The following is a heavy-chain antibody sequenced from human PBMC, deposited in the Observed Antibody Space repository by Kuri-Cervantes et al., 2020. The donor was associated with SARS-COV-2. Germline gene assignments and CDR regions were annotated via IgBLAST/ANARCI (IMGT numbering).Heavy chain of an antibody. CDR3: ARKWELDYYYYGMDV. CDR1: GGTFSSYA. V-gene: IGHV1-18*01. J-gene: IGHJ6*02. CDR2: INPNSGGT. D-gene: IGHD1-26*01. Sequence: ASVKVSCKASGGTFSSYAISWVRQAPGQGLEWMGWINPNSGGTNYAQKLQGRVTMTTDTSTSTAYMELRSLRSDDTAVYYCARKWELDYYYYGMDVWGQGTMVTVSS.